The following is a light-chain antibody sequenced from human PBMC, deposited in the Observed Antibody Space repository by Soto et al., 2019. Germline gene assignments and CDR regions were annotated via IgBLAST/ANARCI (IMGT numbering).Light chain of an antibody. V-gene: IGKV1-5*01. CDR3: QQYIGLWT. J-gene: IGKJ1*01. Sequence: DIQLTQSPSTLSASVGDRVTITCRASQTISTFLAWYQQKPGKAPHLLIYGASSLQSGVPSRFSGSGSGTEFTLSISSLQPDDIGTYYCQQYIGLWTFGQGTKVDLK. CDR2: GAS. CDR1: QTISTF.